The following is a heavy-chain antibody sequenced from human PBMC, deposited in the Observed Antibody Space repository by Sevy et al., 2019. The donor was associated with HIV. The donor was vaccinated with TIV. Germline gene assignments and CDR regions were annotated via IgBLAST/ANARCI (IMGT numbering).Heavy chain of an antibody. CDR1: GYTFTTYA. D-gene: IGHD2-15*01. CDR2: ISAYSGNT. V-gene: IGHV1-18*01. J-gene: IGHJ5*02. CDR3: ARDVDNIRFDP. Sequence: SVKVSCKASGYTFTTYAISWVRQVPGQGLEWMGWISAYSGNTNYEQRLQGRVTLNTDTSTGTAYMRLRSLRSADTAVYYCARDVDNIRFDPWGQGTLVTVSS.